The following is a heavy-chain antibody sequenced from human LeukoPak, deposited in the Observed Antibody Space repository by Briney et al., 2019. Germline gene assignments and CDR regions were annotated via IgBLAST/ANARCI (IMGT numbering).Heavy chain of an antibody. J-gene: IGHJ4*02. CDR2: ISGSGGST. Sequence: GGSLRLSCVASGFTFSSYAMSWVRQAPGKGLEWVSVISGSGGSTYYRDSVKGRFTISRDNSKNTLYPQMNSLRAEDTAVYYCAKDGTTTITFDYWGQGTLVTVSS. V-gene: IGHV3-23*01. D-gene: IGHD1-1*01. CDR3: AKDGTTTITFDY. CDR1: GFTFSSYA.